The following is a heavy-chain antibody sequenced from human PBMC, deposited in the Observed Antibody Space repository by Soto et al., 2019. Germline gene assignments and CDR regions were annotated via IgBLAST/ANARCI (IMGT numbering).Heavy chain of an antibody. D-gene: IGHD6-19*01. CDR2: INSDGSTT. J-gene: IGHJ3*02. CDR3: ARGGGNSDWHSAFDI. CDR1: GFTFSTYW. V-gene: IGHV3-74*01. Sequence: LSCAATGFTFSTYWVHRVRQAPGKGLVWVSRINSDGSTTNYADSVKGRFTISRDNAKNTLYLQMNSLRAEGTAVYYCARGGGNSDWHSAFDIWGQGTMVTVSS.